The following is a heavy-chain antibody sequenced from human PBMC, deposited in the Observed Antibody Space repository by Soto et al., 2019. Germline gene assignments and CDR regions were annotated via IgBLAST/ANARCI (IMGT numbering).Heavy chain of an antibody. CDR2: IIPIFGTA. D-gene: IGHD3-10*01. CDR1: GGTFSSYA. V-gene: IGHV1-69*13. CDR3: GTTYYNPTLKSRVTISVDKSKSPFYLKLSSVSAADTAVYYCARDSRLYYDFWSGYYPHYYYYGMDV. Sequence: SVKVSCKASGGTFSSYAISWVRQAPGQGLEWMGGIIPIFGTANYAQKFQGRVTITADESTSTAYMELSSLRXGXXXXYYCGTTYYNPTLKSRVTISVDKSKSPFYLKLSSVSAADTAVYYCARDSRLYYDFWSGYYPHYYYYGMDVWGQGTTVTVSS. J-gene: IGHJ6*02.